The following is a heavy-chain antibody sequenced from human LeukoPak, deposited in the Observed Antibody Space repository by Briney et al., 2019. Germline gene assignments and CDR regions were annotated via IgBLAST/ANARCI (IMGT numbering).Heavy chain of an antibody. CDR2: INPNSGGT. D-gene: IGHD3-3*01. CDR3: ARGPFAYDFWSGDDY. V-gene: IGHV1-2*02. CDR1: GYTFTGYY. Sequence: ASVKVSCKASGYTFTGYYMHWVRQAPGQGLEWMGWINPNSGGTNYAQKFQGRVTMTRDTSISTAYMELSRLRSDDTAVYYCARGPFAYDFWSGDDYWGQGTLVTVSS. J-gene: IGHJ4*02.